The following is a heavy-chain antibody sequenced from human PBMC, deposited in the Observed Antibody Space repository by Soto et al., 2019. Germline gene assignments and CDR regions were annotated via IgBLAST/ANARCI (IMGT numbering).Heavy chain of an antibody. J-gene: IGHJ4*02. CDR2: IYRSGAI. Sequence: SETLSLSCAVSGGSISSDDWWSWVRQSPGKGLEWIGEIYRSGAINYNPSLKSRVTISVDKSENRLSLRLSSVTAADTAVYYCARTGYYCIGSWGRGTLVTVSS. CDR3: ARTGYYCIGS. CDR1: GGSISSDDW. D-gene: IGHD5-12*01. V-gene: IGHV4-4*02.